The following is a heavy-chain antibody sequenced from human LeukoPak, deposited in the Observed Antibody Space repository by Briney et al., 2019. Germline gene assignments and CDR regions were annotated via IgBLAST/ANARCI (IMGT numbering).Heavy chain of an antibody. CDR1: GLTFSSYV. Sequence: GRSLRLSCAASGLTFSSYVMNWVRQAPGKGLEWISYIIYSGRTIYNADSVKGRSTISRDNAKNSLYLQMNSLRAEDTAVYYCARGGYSNANKYYYYGMDVWGQGTTVTVSS. CDR3: ARGGYSNANKYYYYGMDV. J-gene: IGHJ6*02. D-gene: IGHD4-11*01. CDR2: IIYSGRTI. V-gene: IGHV3-48*03.